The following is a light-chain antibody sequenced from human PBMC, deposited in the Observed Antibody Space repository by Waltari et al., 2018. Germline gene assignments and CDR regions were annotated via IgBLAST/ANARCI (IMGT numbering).Light chain of an antibody. CDR2: GST. CDR1: GSNIGASYD. J-gene: IGLJ2*01. V-gene: IGLV1-40*01. Sequence: QSVLTQPPSVSGAPGQRVTISCTGSGSNIGASYDVHWYQQLPRAAPKLLIYGSTSRPLGVPDRFFDSTSGTSASLAITGLQAEDEADYYCQSYDTSLRVVFGGGTKLTVL. CDR3: QSYDTSLRVV.